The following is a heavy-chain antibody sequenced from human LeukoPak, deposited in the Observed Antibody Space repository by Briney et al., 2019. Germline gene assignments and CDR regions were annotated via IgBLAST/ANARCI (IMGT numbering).Heavy chain of an antibody. D-gene: IGHD6-25*01. CDR1: GYTFTSYG. Sequence: GASVKVSCKASGYTFTSYGISWVRQAPGQGLEWMGWINPNSGGTNYAQKFQGRVTMTRDTSISTAYMELSRLRSDDTAVYYCARLAALRGFYYYMDVWGKGTAVTVSS. V-gene: IGHV1-2*02. CDR3: ARLAALRGFYYYMDV. J-gene: IGHJ6*03. CDR2: INPNSGGT.